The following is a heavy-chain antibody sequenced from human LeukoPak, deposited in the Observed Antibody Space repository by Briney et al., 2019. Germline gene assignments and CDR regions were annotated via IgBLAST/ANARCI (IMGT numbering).Heavy chain of an antibody. CDR3: AKAPTYYYGSGSRVFFDY. V-gene: IGHV3-23*01. J-gene: IGHJ4*02. CDR2: ISGSGGST. CDR1: GFTFSSYA. D-gene: IGHD3-10*01. Sequence: GGSLRLSCAASGFTFSSYAMSWVRQAPGKGLEWVSAISGSGGSTYYADSVKGRFTISRDNSKNTLYLQMNSLRAEDTAVYYCAKAPTYYYGSGSRVFFDYWGQGTLVTVSS.